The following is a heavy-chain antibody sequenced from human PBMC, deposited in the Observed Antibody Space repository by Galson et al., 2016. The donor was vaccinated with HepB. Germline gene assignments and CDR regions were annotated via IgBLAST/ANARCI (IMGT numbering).Heavy chain of an antibody. D-gene: IGHD3-9*01. CDR2: ISSSSSTI. J-gene: IGHJ3*02. Sequence: SLRLSCAASGFTFTDYAMTWIRQAPGKGLEWLSYISSSSSTIYYADAVRGRFTISRDNAKNSLYLQMNSLRAEDTAVYYCARSNVGYFDWFHIGGGTFNIWGQGTLVTVSS. CDR3: ARSNVGYFDWFHIGGGTFNI. CDR1: GFTFTDYA. V-gene: IGHV3-11*01.